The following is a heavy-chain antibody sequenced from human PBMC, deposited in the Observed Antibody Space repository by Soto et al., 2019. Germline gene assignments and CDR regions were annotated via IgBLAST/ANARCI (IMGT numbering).Heavy chain of an antibody. Sequence: EVQLVESGGGLVQPGGSLRLSCAASGFTFSSYWIHWVRQAPGKGLVWVSRIKGDGITTNYADSVKGRVTISRDNAKNTVYLKVNSLRVEDTAVYYCARGAFGAYYFDYWGQGTLVTVSS. J-gene: IGHJ4*02. CDR1: GFTFSSYW. CDR3: ARGAFGAYYFDY. V-gene: IGHV3-74*01. D-gene: IGHD3-3*01. CDR2: IKGDGITT.